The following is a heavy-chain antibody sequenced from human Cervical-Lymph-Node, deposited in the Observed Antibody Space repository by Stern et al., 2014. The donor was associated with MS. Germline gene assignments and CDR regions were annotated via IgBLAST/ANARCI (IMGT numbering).Heavy chain of an antibody. V-gene: IGHV5-51*01. J-gene: IGHJ4*02. CDR1: GYTFTSYW. Sequence: EVQLVHSGPEVKRPGESLKISCQASGYTFTSYWIGWVRQMPGKGLEWIAIIFPGGYDIRYSPSFQGQVTISADKSSSTAYLQWNNLKASDTAIYYCARQRYFDYWGQGTLVTVSS. CDR2: IFPGGYDI. CDR3: ARQRYFDY.